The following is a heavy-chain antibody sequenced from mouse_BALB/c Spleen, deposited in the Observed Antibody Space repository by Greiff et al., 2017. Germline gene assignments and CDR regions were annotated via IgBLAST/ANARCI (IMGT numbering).Heavy chain of an antibody. J-gene: IGHJ4*01. D-gene: IGHD3-2*01. CDR2: ISSGSSTI. CDR3: ARRETARATYAMDY. V-gene: IGHV5-17*02. Sequence: EVQVVESGGGLVQPGGSRKLSCAASGFTFSSFGMHWVRQAPEKGLEWVAYISSGSSTIYYADTVKGRFTISRDNPKNTLFLQMTSLRSEDTAMYYCARRETARATYAMDYWGQGTSVTVSS. CDR1: GFTFSSFG.